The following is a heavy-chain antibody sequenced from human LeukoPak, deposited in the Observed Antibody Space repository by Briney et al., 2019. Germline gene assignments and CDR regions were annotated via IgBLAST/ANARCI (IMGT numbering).Heavy chain of an antibody. D-gene: IGHD3-9*01. Sequence: PGGSLRLSCAASGFTLSSYSMNWVRQAPGKGLEWVSSISSSSSYIYYADSVKGRFTISRDNAKNSLYLQMNSLRAEDTAVYYCARDTGHYDILTGYSRKPWDYWYFDLWGRGTLVTVSS. CDR1: GFTLSSYS. CDR3: ARDTGHYDILTGYSRKPWDYWYFDL. CDR2: ISSSSSYI. V-gene: IGHV3-21*01. J-gene: IGHJ2*01.